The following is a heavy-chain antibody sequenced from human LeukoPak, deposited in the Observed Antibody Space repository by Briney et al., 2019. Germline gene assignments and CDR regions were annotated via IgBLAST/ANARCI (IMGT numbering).Heavy chain of an antibody. J-gene: IGHJ3*01. CDR2: ISYSGGT. V-gene: IGHV4-59*08. Sequence: SETMSLTCTVSGGSITRYYWSWIRRPPGKGLKWIGYISYSGGTDYNPSLKGRLIISMDTSKSQFSLKLSSVTAADSATYYCARPYDTSGYFYALDVWGQGTMVTVAA. D-gene: IGHD3-22*01. CDR3: ARPYDTSGYFYALDV. CDR1: GGSITRYY.